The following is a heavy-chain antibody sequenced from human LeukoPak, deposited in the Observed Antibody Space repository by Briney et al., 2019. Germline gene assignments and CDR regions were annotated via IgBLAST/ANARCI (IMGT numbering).Heavy chain of an antibody. CDR3: ARDEAYYDFWRGYYRGGAFDI. V-gene: IGHV3-48*01. CDR1: GFTFSSYS. J-gene: IGHJ3*02. CDR2: ISSSSSTI. D-gene: IGHD3-3*01. Sequence: GGSLRLSCAASGFTFSSYSMNWVRQAPGKGLEWVSYISSSSSTIYYADSVKGRFTISRDNAKNSLYLQMNSLRAEDTAVYYCARDEAYYDFWRGYYRGGAFDIWGQGTMVTVSS.